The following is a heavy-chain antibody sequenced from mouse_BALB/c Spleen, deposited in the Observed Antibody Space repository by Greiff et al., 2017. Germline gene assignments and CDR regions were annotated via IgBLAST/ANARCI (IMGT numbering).Heavy chain of an antibody. CDR2: ISSGGSYT. V-gene: IGHV5-6-4*01. Sequence: EVQLVESGGGLVKPGGSLKLSCAASGFTFSSYTMSWVRQTPEKRLEWVVTISSGGSYTYYPDSVKGRFTISRDNAKNTLYLQMSSLKSEDTAMYYCTRDKRKGYDDYYAMDYWGQGTSVTVSS. CDR3: TRDKRKGYDDYYAMDY. CDR1: GFTFSSYT. D-gene: IGHD2-2*01. J-gene: IGHJ4*01.